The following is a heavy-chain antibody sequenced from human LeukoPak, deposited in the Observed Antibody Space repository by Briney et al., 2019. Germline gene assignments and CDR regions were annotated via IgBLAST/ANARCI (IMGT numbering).Heavy chain of an antibody. Sequence: SETLFLTCSVSGGSIAGSSDYWGWIRQPPGKGLEGIGRVYYTEITDYNPPLNHQATIFVGTPDNKFSLNLTALTAPDTAVYYCARRSIAAAVDYWGRGTLVTVSS. D-gene: IGHD6-13*01. V-gene: IGHV4-39*01. CDR2: VYYTEIT. CDR1: GGSIAGSSDY. J-gene: IGHJ4*02. CDR3: ARRSIAAAVDY.